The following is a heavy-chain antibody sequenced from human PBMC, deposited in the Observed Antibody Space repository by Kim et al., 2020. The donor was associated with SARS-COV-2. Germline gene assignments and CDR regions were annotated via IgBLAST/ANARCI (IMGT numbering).Heavy chain of an antibody. Sequence: GGSLRLSCAASGFTFSNFVIHWVRQAPGKGLEWVAVISYDGSNKYYTDSVKGRFTISRDNYKNTLDLQMNSLRAEDTAVYYCARSLGGRVLGYCSGGSCRPGTYGMDVWGQGTTVTVSS. CDR3: ARSLGGRVLGYCSGGSCRPGTYGMDV. V-gene: IGHV3-30*04. CDR2: ISYDGSNK. CDR1: GFTFSNFV. D-gene: IGHD2-15*01. J-gene: IGHJ6*02.